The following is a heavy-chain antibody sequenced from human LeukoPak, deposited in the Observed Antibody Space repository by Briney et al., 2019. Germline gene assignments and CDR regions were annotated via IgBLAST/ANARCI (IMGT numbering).Heavy chain of an antibody. CDR3: AKNPSLAYSSPGGYYYMDV. J-gene: IGHJ6*03. CDR1: GFTFTNYA. V-gene: IGHV3-23*01. Sequence: PGGSLRLSCAASGFTFTNYAISWVRQAPGKGLERVPAISGSGGSTYFADSVKGGFTISRDNSKNTLSLQMNSLRAEDTAVYYCAKNPSLAYSSPGGYYYMDVWGKGTTVTVSS. CDR2: ISGSGGST. D-gene: IGHD6-13*01.